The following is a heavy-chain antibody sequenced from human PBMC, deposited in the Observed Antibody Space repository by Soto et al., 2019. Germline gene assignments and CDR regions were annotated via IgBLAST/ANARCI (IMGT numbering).Heavy chain of an antibody. CDR1: GFSLSTGKMS. J-gene: IGHJ4*02. D-gene: IGHD3-9*01. Sequence: GAKLVNPAQTLTLTCTFSGFSLSTGKMSVSWIRQPPGKALEWLARIDWDDDKFYNTSLKTRLTISKDTSKNQVVLTMTNMDPVDTATYYCARTSTYYDILTGYWGGYSIDYWGQGTLVTVSS. V-gene: IGHV2-70*16. CDR3: ARTSTYYDILTGYWGGYSIDY. CDR2: IDWDDDK.